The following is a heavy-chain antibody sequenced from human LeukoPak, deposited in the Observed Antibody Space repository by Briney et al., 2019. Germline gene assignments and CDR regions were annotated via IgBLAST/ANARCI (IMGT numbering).Heavy chain of an antibody. V-gene: IGHV3-21*01. CDR3: ARNGNSGYDPLDY. Sequence: GGSLRLSCAASGFTFSSYSMNWVRQAPGKGLEWVSSISSSSSYIYYADSVKGRFTISRDNAKNSLYLEMNSLRAEDTAVYYCARNGNSGYDPLDYWGQGTLVTVSS. J-gene: IGHJ4*02. CDR2: ISSSSSYI. CDR1: GFTFSSYS. D-gene: IGHD5-12*01.